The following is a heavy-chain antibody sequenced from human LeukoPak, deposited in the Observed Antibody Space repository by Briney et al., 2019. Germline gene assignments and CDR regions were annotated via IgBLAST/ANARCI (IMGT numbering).Heavy chain of an antibody. D-gene: IGHD3-22*01. V-gene: IGHV5-51*01. CDR1: GYSFTSYW. J-gene: IGHJ3*02. Sequence: GESLKVSCKGSGYSFTSYWIGWVRQMPGKGLEWMGIIYPGDSDTRYSPSFQGQVTISADKSIGTAYLQWSSLKASDTAMYYCARRFSSTWLIDAFDIWGQGTMVTVSS. CDR2: IYPGDSDT. CDR3: ARRFSSTWLIDAFDI.